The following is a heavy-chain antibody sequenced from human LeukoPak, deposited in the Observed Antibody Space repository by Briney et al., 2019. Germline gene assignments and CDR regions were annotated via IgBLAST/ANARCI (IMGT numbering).Heavy chain of an antibody. CDR3: ARGRIRADY. CDR2: ISSNGGST. V-gene: IGHV3-64*01. J-gene: IGHJ4*02. CDR1: GFTFSSYA. Sequence: GGSLRLSCAASGFTFSSYAMHWVRQAPGKGLEYVSAISSNGGSTYYANSVKGRFTISRDNSNNTLYLQMGSLRAEDMAVYYCARGRIRADYWGQGTLVTVSS.